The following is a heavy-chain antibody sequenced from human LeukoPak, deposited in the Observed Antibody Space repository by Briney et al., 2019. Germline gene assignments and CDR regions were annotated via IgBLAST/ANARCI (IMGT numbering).Heavy chain of an antibody. D-gene: IGHD6-13*01. CDR3: ARESIAAAGTRAFDI. J-gene: IGHJ3*02. CDR2: IYTSGST. V-gene: IGHV4-4*07. Sequence: SETLSLTCTVSGGSISSYYWSWVRQPAGKGLEWIRRIYTSGSTNYNPSLKSRVTMSVDTSKNQFSLKLSSVTAADTAVYYCARESIAAAGTRAFDIWGQGTMVTVSS. CDR1: GGSISSYY.